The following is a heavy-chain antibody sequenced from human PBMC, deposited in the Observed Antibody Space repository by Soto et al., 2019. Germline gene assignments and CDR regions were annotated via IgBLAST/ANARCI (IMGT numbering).Heavy chain of an antibody. CDR3: AKYKYYD. CDR1: GFTLSNYG. J-gene: IGHJ4*02. CDR2: ISGSDGST. V-gene: IGHV3-23*01. D-gene: IGHD3-22*01. Sequence: EVQLLESGGGLVQPGGSLRLSCAASGFTLSNYGTNWVRQAPGKGLEWVSGISGSDGSTYYADSVKGRFTISRDNSKNTLYLQMNTLRAEDTAVYYCAKYKYYDWGQGTLVTVSS.